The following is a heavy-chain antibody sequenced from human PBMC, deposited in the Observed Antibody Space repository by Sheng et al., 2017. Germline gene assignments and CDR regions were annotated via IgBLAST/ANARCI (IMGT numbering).Heavy chain of an antibody. V-gene: IGHV4-4*07. CDR3: ARGIWHFRPDH. J-gene: IGHJ4*02. D-gene: IGHD3-16*01. CDR2: MYTSGSA. Sequence: QVQLEESGPRLLKPSETLSLTCTVSGDSMSDYYWTWIRQPAGKGLEWIGRMYTSGSAIYNPSLKSRVAMSVDTSKNQISLKVNLVTAADTAVYYCARGIWHFRPDHWGQGALVTVSP. CDR1: GDSMSDYY.